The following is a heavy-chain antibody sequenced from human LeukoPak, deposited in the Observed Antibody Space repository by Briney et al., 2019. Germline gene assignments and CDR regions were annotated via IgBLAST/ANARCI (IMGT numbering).Heavy chain of an antibody. Sequence: SETLSLTCTVSGGSISSYYWSWIRQPPGKGLEWIGYIYYSGSTNYNPSLKSRVTISVDTSKNQFSLKLSSVTAADTAVYYCVGENYYAPPFGAFDIWGQGTMVTVSS. D-gene: IGHD3-10*01. V-gene: IGHV4-59*12. J-gene: IGHJ3*02. CDR3: VGENYYAPPFGAFDI. CDR1: GGSISSYY. CDR2: IYYSGST.